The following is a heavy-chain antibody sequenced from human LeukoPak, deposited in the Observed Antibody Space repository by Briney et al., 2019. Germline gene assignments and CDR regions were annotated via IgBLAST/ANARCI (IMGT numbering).Heavy chain of an antibody. J-gene: IGHJ6*03. CDR2: MNPNSGNT. D-gene: IGHD4-11*01. Sequence: ASVKVSCKASGYTFTSYDINWVRQATGQGLEWMGWMNPNSGNTGYAQKFQGRVTMTRNTSISTAYMELSSLRSEDTAVYYCARGYYSDYYMDVWGKGTTVTDSS. V-gene: IGHV1-8*01. CDR1: GYTFTSYD. CDR3: ARGYYSDYYMDV.